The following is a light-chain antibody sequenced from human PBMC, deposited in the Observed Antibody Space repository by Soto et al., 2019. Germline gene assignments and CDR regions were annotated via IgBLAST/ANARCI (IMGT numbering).Light chain of an antibody. CDR2: DSS. CDR1: QSVISNF. J-gene: IGKJ3*01. Sequence: EIVLTQSPGTLSLSPGETASLSCRASQSVISNFLAWCQQRRGQPPRLLMYDSSKRATGIPARFSGSGSGTDFTLSISSLEPEDFAVYYCQQRSSWPLTFGPGTKVDIK. CDR3: QQRSSWPLT. V-gene: IGKV3-11*01.